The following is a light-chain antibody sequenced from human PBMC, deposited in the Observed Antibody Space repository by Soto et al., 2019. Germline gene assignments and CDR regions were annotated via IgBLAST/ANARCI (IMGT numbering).Light chain of an antibody. CDR1: SGHSSHI. CDR3: ETWDSNTPAVV. CDR2: LEGSGSY. J-gene: IGLJ2*01. Sequence: QAVVTQSSSASASLGSSVKLTCTLSSGHSSHIIAWHQQQPGKAPRYLMKLEGSGSYNKGSGVPDRFSGSSSGADRYLTISNLQSEDEADYYCETWDSNTPAVVFGGGTKLTVL. V-gene: IGLV4-60*03.